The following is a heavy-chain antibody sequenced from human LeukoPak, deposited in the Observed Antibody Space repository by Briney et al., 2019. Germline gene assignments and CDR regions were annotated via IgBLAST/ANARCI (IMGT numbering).Heavy chain of an antibody. D-gene: IGHD3-10*01. Sequence: GGSLRLSCTASGLTFSTYWMHWVRQAPGKGPVWVARIKSDGSGTTYADSVKGRFTISRDNAKNALYLQMNSLRAEDTAVYYCSSGSYHNDYWDQGTLVTVSS. CDR2: IKSDGSGT. CDR1: GLTFSTYW. J-gene: IGHJ4*02. CDR3: SSGSYHNDY. V-gene: IGHV3-74*01.